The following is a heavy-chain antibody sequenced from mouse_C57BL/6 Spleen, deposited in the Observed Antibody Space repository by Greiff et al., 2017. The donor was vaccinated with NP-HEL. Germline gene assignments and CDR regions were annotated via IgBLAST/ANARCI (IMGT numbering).Heavy chain of an antibody. V-gene: IGHV1-64*01. CDR3: ARDGDGSRAGWYFDV. D-gene: IGHD1-1*01. J-gene: IGHJ1*03. CDR2: IHPNSGST. Sequence: QVQLQQPGAELVKPGASVKLSCKASGYTFTSYWMHWVKQRPGQGLEWIGMIHPNSGSTNYNEKFKSKATLTVDKSSSTAYMQLSSLTSEDSAVYYCARDGDGSRAGWYFDVWGTGTTVTVSS. CDR1: GYTFTSYW.